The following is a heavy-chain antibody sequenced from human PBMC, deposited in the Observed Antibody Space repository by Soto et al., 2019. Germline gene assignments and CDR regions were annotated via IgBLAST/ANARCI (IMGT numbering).Heavy chain of an antibody. J-gene: IGHJ6*03. CDR3: VGGGRGVAAAAPAYYYYYMDV. V-gene: IGHV4-31*03. CDR2: IYYSGST. Sequence: QVQLQESGPGLVKPSQTLSLTCTVSGGAISSGGYYWSWIRQHPGKGLEWIGYIYYSGSTYYNPSLLSRVITTLVTSKNNYALLLSSVAAAATTADYCVGGGRGVAAAAPAYYYYYMDVWGNGTTVTVSS. CDR1: GGAISSGGYY. D-gene: IGHD2-2*01.